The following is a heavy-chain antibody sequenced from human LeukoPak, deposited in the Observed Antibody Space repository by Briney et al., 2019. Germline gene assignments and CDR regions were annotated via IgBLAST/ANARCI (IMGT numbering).Heavy chain of an antibody. CDR3: ARVGIAAAGSGASYAFDI. Sequence: ASVKVSCKASGYTFTSYDINWVRQATGQGLEWMGWMNPNSGNTGYAQKFKGRVTMTRNTSISTAYMELSSLRSEDTAVYYCARVGIAAAGSGASYAFDIWGQGTMVTVSS. CDR1: GYTFTSYD. V-gene: IGHV1-8*01. D-gene: IGHD6-13*01. CDR2: MNPNSGNT. J-gene: IGHJ3*02.